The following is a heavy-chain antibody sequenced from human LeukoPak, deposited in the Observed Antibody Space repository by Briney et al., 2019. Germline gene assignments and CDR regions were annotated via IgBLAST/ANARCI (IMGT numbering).Heavy chain of an antibody. CDR2: IIPSDGFT. Sequence: ASVKVSCKASGYTFSSYYVHWVRQAPGQGLEWMGMIIPSDGFTSYAQKFRGRLTITADIPTSTVYMELSSLRSEDTAVYYCAREDDTGRYMGDDAFDIWGQGTMVTVSS. D-gene: IGHD1-26*01. J-gene: IGHJ3*02. V-gene: IGHV1-46*01. CDR3: AREDDTGRYMGDDAFDI. CDR1: GYTFSSYY.